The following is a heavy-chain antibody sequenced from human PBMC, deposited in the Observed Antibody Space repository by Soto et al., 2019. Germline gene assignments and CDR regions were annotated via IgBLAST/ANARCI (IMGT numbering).Heavy chain of an antibody. CDR2: IMPLYAKP. CDR1: GGTFNTYT. J-gene: IGHJ6*02. D-gene: IGHD1-20*01. CDR3: ASLNNWSSGDGRIDV. Sequence: QVQLVQSGAEVNKPGSSVKVSCKASGGTFNTYTISWVRQVPGQGLEWMGGIMPLYAKPTYAQTFQGRLMIAADENTNTVYMELSSLRSEDTALYYCASLNNWSSGDGRIDVWGRGTAVSVSS. V-gene: IGHV1-69*01.